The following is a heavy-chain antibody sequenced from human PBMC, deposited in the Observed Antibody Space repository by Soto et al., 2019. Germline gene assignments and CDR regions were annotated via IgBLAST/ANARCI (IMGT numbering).Heavy chain of an antibody. D-gene: IGHD1-26*01. V-gene: IGHV3-33*01. Sequence: QVQLVESGGGVVQPGRSLRLSCAASGFTFSSYGMHWVRQAPGKGLEWVAVIWYDGSNKYYVDSVKGRFTISRDNSKKTLDLQMTSLRADDTAVYYCARDRGRLSGSYGTFEYGGQGMLVTGSS. J-gene: IGHJ4*02. CDR3: ARDRGRLSGSYGTFEY. CDR2: IWYDGSNK. CDR1: GFTFSSYG.